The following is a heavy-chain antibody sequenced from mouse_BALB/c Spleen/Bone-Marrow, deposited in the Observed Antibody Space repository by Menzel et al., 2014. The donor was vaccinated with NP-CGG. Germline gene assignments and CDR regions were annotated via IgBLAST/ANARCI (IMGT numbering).Heavy chain of an antibody. D-gene: IGHD1-1*01. CDR1: GYSFTGYF. CDR2: INPYNGDT. J-gene: IGHJ1*01. CDR3: TRVTTTWYFDV. V-gene: IGHV1-20*02. Sequence: EVQLVESGPELVKPGASVKISCKASGYSFTGYFMNWVMQSHGKSLEWIGRINPYNGDTFYNQKFKDKATLTEDKSSSTAHMELRSLASEDSAVYYCTRVTTTWYFDVWGAGTTVTVSS.